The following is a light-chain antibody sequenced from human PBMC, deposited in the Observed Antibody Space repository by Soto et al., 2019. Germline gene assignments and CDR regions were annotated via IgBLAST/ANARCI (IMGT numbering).Light chain of an antibody. V-gene: IGLV2-11*01. CDR2: DVS. CDR3: CSYAGSYTLYV. Sequence: QSELTQPRSVSGSPGQSVTISCTGTSSDVGGYNYVSWYQQHPGKAPKLMIYDVSKRPSGVPDRFSGSKSGNTASLTISGLQAEDEADYYCCSYAGSYTLYVFGTGTKATVL. CDR1: SSDVGGYNY. J-gene: IGLJ1*01.